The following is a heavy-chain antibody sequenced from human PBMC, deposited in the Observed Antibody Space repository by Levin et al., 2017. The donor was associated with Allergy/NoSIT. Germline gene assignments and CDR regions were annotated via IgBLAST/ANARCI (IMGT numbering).Heavy chain of an antibody. J-gene: IGHJ5*02. CDR3: ARDRDGGSERGGWLDA. D-gene: IGHD4-23*01. CDR1: GFNFSPYG. V-gene: IGHV3-33*01. Sequence: PGESLKISCAASGFNFSPYGMHWVRQAPGRRLEWLTFIWHDGSNQYYADSVKGRFTISKDKSKNTLYLEMNSLRVEDTAVYFCARDRDGGSERGGWLDAWGQGTLVTVSS. CDR2: IWHDGSNQ.